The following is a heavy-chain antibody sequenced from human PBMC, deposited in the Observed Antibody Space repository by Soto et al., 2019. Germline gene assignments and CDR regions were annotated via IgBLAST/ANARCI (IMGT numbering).Heavy chain of an antibody. D-gene: IGHD3-9*01. CDR3: ARALPDYDILTGYPLGY. J-gene: IGHJ4*02. CDR1: GFTVSSYS. V-gene: IGHV3-21*01. Sequence: PGGSLRLSCAASGFTVSSYSMNWVRQAPGKGLEWVSSISSSSSYIYYADSVKGRFTISRDNAKNSLYLQMNSLRAEDTAVYYCARALPDYDILTGYPLGYWGQGTLVTVSS. CDR2: ISSSSSYI.